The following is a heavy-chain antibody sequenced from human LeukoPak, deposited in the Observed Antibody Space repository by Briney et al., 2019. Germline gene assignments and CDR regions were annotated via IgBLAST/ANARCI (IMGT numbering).Heavy chain of an antibody. CDR2: IYYSGST. CDR1: GGSISSGGYY. D-gene: IGHD6-13*01. Sequence: PSETLSLTCTVSGGSISSGGYYWSWIRQHPGKGLEWIGYIYYSGSTNYNPSLKSRVTISVDTSKNQFSLKLSSVTAADTAVYYCARSRSSWELYYFDYWGQGTLVTVSS. V-gene: IGHV4-61*08. J-gene: IGHJ4*02. CDR3: ARSRSSWELYYFDY.